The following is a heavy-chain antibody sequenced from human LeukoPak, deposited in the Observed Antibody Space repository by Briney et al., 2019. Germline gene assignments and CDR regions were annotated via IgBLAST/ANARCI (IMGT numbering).Heavy chain of an antibody. D-gene: IGHD1-1*01. Sequence: SETLSLTCAVYGGSFSGYYWSWIRQPPGKGLEWIGEINHSGSTNYNPSLKSLVTISVDTSKNQFSLKLSSVTAADTAVYYCARDRVLQLGYYYYGMDVWGQGTTVTVSS. J-gene: IGHJ6*02. V-gene: IGHV4-34*01. CDR3: ARDRVLQLGYYYYGMDV. CDR2: INHSGST. CDR1: GGSFSGYY.